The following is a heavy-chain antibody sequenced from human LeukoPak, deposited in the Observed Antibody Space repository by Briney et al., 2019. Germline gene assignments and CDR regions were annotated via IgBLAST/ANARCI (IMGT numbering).Heavy chain of an antibody. Sequence: ASVKVSCKASGYTFTGYYMHWMRQAPGQGLEWMGWIDPNSGGTNYAQKFQGRVTMTRDTSISTAYMVLNRLRSDDTAVYYCARGWLLDIRIDYWGQGTLVTVSS. CDR2: IDPNSGGT. CDR3: ARGWLLDIRIDY. CDR1: GYTFTGYY. D-gene: IGHD5-12*01. J-gene: IGHJ4*02. V-gene: IGHV1-2*02.